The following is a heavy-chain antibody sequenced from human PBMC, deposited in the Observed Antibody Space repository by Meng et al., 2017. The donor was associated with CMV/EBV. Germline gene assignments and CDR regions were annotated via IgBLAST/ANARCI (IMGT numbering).Heavy chain of an antibody. CDR3: ARVTAVWGYYFDY. Sequence: SETLSLTCTVSGGSISSGDYYWSWIRQPPGKGLEWIVYIYYSGSTYYNPSLKSRVTISVDTSKNQFSLKLSSVTAADTAVYYCARVTAVWGYYFDYWGQGTLVTVSS. CDR2: IYYSGST. V-gene: IGHV4-30-4*08. D-gene: IGHD3-16*01. CDR1: GGSISSGDYY. J-gene: IGHJ4*02.